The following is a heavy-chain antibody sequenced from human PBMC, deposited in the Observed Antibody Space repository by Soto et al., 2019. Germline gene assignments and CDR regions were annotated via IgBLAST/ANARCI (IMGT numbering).Heavy chain of an antibody. D-gene: IGHD5-18*01. CDR3: ARDRQDTAMEPNIDY. J-gene: IGHJ4*02. V-gene: IGHV1-18*01. CDR1: GYTFTSYG. CDR2: ISAYNGNT. Sequence: ASVKVSCKASGYTFTSYGISWVRQAPGQGLEWMGWISAYNGNTNYAQKLQGRVTMTTDTSTSTAYMELRSLRSDDTAVYYCARDRQDTAMEPNIDYWGQGTLVTVSS.